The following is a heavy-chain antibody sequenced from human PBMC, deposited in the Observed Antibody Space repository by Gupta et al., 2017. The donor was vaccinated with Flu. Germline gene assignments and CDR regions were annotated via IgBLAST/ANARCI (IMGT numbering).Heavy chain of an antibody. CDR1: FSTYE. J-gene: IGHJ4*02. D-gene: IGHD3-22*01. CDR2: ISNSGTTK. V-gene: IGHV3-48*03. CDR3: ARVDSGYHWRFDY. Sequence: FSTYEMNWVRQAPGRGLEWVSYISNSGTTKYYADSVKGRFTISRDNAKDSLYLQMNSLRAEDTALYYCARVDSGYHWRFDYWGQGTLVTVSS.